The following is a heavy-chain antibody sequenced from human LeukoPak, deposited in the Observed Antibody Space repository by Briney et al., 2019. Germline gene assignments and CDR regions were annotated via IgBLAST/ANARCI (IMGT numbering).Heavy chain of an antibody. D-gene: IGHD4-17*01. J-gene: IGHJ4*02. CDR3: ARVLDLFGDYSDGRLFDY. CDR1: GYTFTGYY. V-gene: IGHV1-2*02. CDR2: INPNSGGT. Sequence: GASVKVSCKASGYTFTGYYMHWVRQAPGQGLEWMGWINPNSGGTNHAQKFQGRVTMTRDTSISTAYMELSRLRSDDTAVYYCARVLDLFGDYSDGRLFDYWGQGTLVTVSS.